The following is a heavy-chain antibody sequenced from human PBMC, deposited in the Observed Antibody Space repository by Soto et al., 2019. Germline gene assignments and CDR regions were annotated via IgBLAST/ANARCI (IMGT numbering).Heavy chain of an antibody. D-gene: IGHD6-19*01. CDR2: ISTYNGNT. CDR1: GYTFTSYP. V-gene: IGHV1-18*01. Sequence: QVQLGQSGAEVKKPGASVKVSCKASGYTFTSYPITWVRQAPGQGLEWMGWISTYNGNTNYAQNLQGRVTMTTDTSTSTAYMELRSLRSDDTAVYYCARDHVGGTQIGYWGQGTLVTVSS. J-gene: IGHJ4*02. CDR3: ARDHVGGTQIGY.